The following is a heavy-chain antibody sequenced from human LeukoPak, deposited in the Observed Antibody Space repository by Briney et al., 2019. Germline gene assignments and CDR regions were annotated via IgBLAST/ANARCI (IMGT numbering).Heavy chain of an antibody. Sequence: ASVKVSCKASGYTSTSYGISWVRPAPGQGLEWMGWISAYNGNTNYAQKLQGRVTMTTDTSTSTAYMELRSLRSDDTAVYYCARDPWTTVTNDYWGQGTLVTVSS. CDR1: GYTSTSYG. J-gene: IGHJ4*02. CDR3: ARDPWTTVTNDY. CDR2: ISAYNGNT. V-gene: IGHV1-18*01. D-gene: IGHD4-17*01.